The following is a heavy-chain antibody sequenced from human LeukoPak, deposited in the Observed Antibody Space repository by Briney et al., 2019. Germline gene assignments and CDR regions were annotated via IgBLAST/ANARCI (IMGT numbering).Heavy chain of an antibody. CDR3: VSFYETY. Sequence: GGSLRLSCAASGFTFSSHAIHWVRQAPGKGLVWVSHINSDGSWTSYADSVKGRFTISKDNAKNTVYLQMNSLRAEDTAVYYCVSFYETYWGRGTLVTVSS. CDR2: INSDGSWT. J-gene: IGHJ4*02. V-gene: IGHV3-74*01. CDR1: GFTFSSHA. D-gene: IGHD2/OR15-2a*01.